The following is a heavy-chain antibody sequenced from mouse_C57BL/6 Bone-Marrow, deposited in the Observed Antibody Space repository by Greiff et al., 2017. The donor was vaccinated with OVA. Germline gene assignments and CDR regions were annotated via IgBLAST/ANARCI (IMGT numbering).Heavy chain of an antibody. CDR3: ARLRDGYLFAY. J-gene: IGHJ3*01. CDR1: GFTFSSYG. D-gene: IGHD2-3*01. Sequence: EVQLVESGGDLVKPGGSLKLSCAASGFTFSSYGMSWVRQTPDKRLEWVATISSGGSYTYYPDSVKGRFTISRDNAKNTLYLQMSSLKSEDTAMDYCARLRDGYLFAYWGQGTLVTVSA. V-gene: IGHV5-6*01. CDR2: ISSGGSYT.